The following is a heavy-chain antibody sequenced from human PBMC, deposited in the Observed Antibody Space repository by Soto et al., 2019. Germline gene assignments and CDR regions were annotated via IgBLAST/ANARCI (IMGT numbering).Heavy chain of an antibody. D-gene: IGHD3-10*01. CDR3: ARGKSYYGSGKGIYDYYSLDV. CDR2: VIPVFGLA. V-gene: IGHV1-69*10. Sequence: SVKVSCKSSGGTFSSYAISWVRQAPGQGLEWMGGVIPVFGLATYAQKVQGRVAITADKSTNTAYMEVSSLRSEDTAVYYCARGKSYYGSGKGIYDYYSLDVWGQGTTVTVSS. CDR1: GGTFSSYA. J-gene: IGHJ6*01.